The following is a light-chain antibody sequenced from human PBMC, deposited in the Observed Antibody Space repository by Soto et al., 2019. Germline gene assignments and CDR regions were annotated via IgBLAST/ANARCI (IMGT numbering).Light chain of an antibody. Sequence: QSALTQPASVSGSPGQSITISCTGTSSDVGGYNYVSWYQQHPGKAPQLMIYDVSNRPAVVSNRFSGSKSGNTSSLTSSGLQDEDEADYYCSSYTSISSCVFGGGTKLTVL. CDR2: DVS. CDR1: SSDVGGYNY. CDR3: SSYTSISSCV. V-gene: IGLV2-14*01. J-gene: IGLJ3*02.